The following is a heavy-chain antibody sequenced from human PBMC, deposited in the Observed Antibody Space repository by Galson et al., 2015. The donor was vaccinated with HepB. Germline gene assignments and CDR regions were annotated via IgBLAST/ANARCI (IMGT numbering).Heavy chain of an antibody. Sequence: SVKVSCKASVYTFTSFPIHWVRQAPGQRLEWMGWINAGNGNTKNSQKFQGRVTITSDTSASTVYMELSSLRFEDTAVYYCATTGTTDFYFDLWGRGTLVTVSS. D-gene: IGHD1-1*01. V-gene: IGHV1-3*01. CDR1: VYTFTSFP. CDR2: INAGNGNT. J-gene: IGHJ2*01. CDR3: ATTGTTDFYFDL.